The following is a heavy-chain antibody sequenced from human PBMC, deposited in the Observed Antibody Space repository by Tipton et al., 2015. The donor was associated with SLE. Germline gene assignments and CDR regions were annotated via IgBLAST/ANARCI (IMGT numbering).Heavy chain of an antibody. Sequence: SLRLSCAASGFTFRTYGMHWVRQAPGKGLERVSFIRFDGNVKQYADSVRGRFTISRDNSKNTLSLQMDSLRPEDTSIYYCASILGNTNPSDFWGQGTLVTVSS. V-gene: IGHV3-30*02. CDR2: IRFDGNVK. CDR3: ASILGNTNPSDF. CDR1: GFTFRTYG. J-gene: IGHJ4*02. D-gene: IGHD2-8*01.